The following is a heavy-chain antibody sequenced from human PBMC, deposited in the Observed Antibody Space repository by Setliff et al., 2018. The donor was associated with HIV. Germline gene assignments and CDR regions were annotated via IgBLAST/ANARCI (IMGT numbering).Heavy chain of an antibody. CDR2: IIPIFGTA. CDR3: ASLGGYYPYYYYYMDV. J-gene: IGHJ6*03. D-gene: IGHD3-3*01. CDR1: GGTFSSYA. Sequence: PGASVKVSCKASGGTFSSYAISWVRQAPGQGLEWMGGIIPIFGTANYAQKFQGRVTITADESTSTAYMELSSLRSEDTAVYYCASLGGYYPYYYYYMDVWGKGTTVTVSS. V-gene: IGHV1-69*13.